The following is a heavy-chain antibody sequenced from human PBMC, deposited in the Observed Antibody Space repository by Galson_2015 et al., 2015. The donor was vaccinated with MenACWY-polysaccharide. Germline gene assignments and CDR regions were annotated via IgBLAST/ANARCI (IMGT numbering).Heavy chain of an antibody. CDR2: ISYGGGDK. J-gene: IGHJ6*02. CDR3: ARPTRLYYYYGLDF. CDR1: GFIFSDYA. Sequence: SLRLSCAASGFIFSDYAMNWVRRAPGKGLEWVATISYGGGDKYYADSVKGRFTISRDNSKNTLYLQMDSLKAEDAAVYHCARPTRLYYYYGLDFWGQGTTVTVSS. D-gene: IGHD3-10*01. V-gene: IGHV3-30*03.